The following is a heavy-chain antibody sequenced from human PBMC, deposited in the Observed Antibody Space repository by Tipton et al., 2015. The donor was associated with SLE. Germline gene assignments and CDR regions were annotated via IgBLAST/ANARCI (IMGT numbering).Heavy chain of an antibody. CDR2: IWYDGSNK. CDR1: GYTFPTYA. J-gene: IGHJ6*02. CDR3: ARNLGSYYGMDV. V-gene: IGHV3-33*08. Sequence: RSLRLSCAASGYTFPTYAMHWVRQAPGKGLEWVAVIWYDGSNKYYADSVKGRFTISRDNSKNTLYLQMNSLRAEDTAVYYCARNLGSYYGMDVWGQGTTVTVSS. D-gene: IGHD3-16*01.